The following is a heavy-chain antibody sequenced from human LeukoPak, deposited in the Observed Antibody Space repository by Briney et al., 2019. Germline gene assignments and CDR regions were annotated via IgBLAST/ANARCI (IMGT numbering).Heavy chain of an antibody. CDR3: AREIASSSYFDY. V-gene: IGHV1-46*01. CDR2: INPSDGGT. D-gene: IGHD6-13*01. Sequence: ASVKVSCKASGGTFSSYAISWVRQAPGQGLEWMGIINPSDGGTSYARKFQGRVTMTRDTSTSTVYMELSSLRSEDTALYYCAREIASSSYFDYWGQGTLVTVSS. J-gene: IGHJ4*02. CDR1: GGTFSSYA.